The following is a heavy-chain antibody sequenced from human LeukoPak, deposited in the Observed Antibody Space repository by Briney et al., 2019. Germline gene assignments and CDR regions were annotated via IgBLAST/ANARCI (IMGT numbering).Heavy chain of an antibody. D-gene: IGHD1-26*01. J-gene: IGHJ4*02. CDR3: ARASLVGAFYFDY. V-gene: IGHV3-48*03. Sequence: GGSLRLSCAAWGYIFRIFEINWVGQAPEKGLEWVSYISSSGTTIYYADSVKGRFTISRDNAKNSLYLQMNSLRAEDTAVYFCARASLVGAFYFDYWGQGALVTVSS. CDR2: ISSSGTTI. CDR1: GYIFRIFE.